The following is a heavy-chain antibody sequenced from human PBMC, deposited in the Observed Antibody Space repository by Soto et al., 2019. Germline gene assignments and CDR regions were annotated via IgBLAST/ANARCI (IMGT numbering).Heavy chain of an antibody. Sequence: ASVKVSCKASGYTFTSYDINWVRQATGQGLEWMGWMNPNSGNTGYAQKFQGRVTMTRYTSISTAYMELSSLRSEDTAVYYCAREMNTVTTYFYYGMDVWGQGTTVTVSS. CDR1: GYTFTSYD. CDR3: AREMNTVTTYFYYGMDV. CDR2: MNPNSGNT. J-gene: IGHJ6*02. D-gene: IGHD4-4*01. V-gene: IGHV1-8*01.